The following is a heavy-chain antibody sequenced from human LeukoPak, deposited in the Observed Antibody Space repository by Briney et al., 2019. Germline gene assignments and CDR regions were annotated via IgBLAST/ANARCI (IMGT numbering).Heavy chain of an antibody. CDR3: AKVKGATSQGLFDY. J-gene: IGHJ4*02. CDR2: ISWNSGSI. CDR1: GFTFDDYA. Sequence: GGSLRLSCAASGFTFDDYAMHWVRQAPGKGLEWVSGISWNSGSIGYADSVKGRFTISRDNAKNSLYLQMNSLRAEDTALYYCAKVKGATSQGLFDYWGQGTLVTVSS. V-gene: IGHV3-9*01. D-gene: IGHD1-26*01.